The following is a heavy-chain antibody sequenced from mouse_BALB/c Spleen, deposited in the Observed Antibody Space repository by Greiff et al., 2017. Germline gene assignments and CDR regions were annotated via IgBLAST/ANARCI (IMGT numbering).Heavy chain of an antibody. CDR2: ISTYYGDA. J-gene: IGHJ4*01. V-gene: IGHV1S137*01. CDR3: ARLNIYAMDY. Sequence: VQLQESGAELVRPGVSVKISCKGSGYTFTDYAMHWVKQSHAKSLEWIGVISTYYGDASYNQKFKGKATMTVDKSSSTAYMELARLTSEDSAIYYCARLNIYAMDYWGQGTSVTVSS. CDR1: GYTFTDYA.